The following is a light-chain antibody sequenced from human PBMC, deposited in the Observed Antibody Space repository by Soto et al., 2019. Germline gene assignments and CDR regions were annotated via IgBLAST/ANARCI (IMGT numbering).Light chain of an antibody. V-gene: IGKV1-27*01. Sequence: DSQLTQSPPSLSASVGDRVTITCRASQAISIYVAWYQQKPGKIPKLLIFSASTVQSGVPSRFSGSGSGTDFTLTISNLQPEDVATYYCQKYNSAPLTFGPGTKVDLK. J-gene: IGKJ3*01. CDR1: QAISIY. CDR3: QKYNSAPLT. CDR2: SAS.